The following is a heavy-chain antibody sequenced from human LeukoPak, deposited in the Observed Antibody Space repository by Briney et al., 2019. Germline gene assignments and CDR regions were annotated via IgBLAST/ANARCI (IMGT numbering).Heavy chain of an antibody. V-gene: IGHV3-7*01. CDR2: IKQDGSEK. D-gene: IGHD3-3*01. J-gene: IGHJ4*02. Sequence: GGSPRLSCAASGFTFSSYWMSWVRQAPGKGLEWVANIKQDGSEKYYVDSVKGRFTISRDNAKNSLYLQMNSLRAEDTAVYYCARATDCWSGHNFDYWGQGTLVTVSS. CDR3: ARATDCWSGHNFDY. CDR1: GFTFSSYW.